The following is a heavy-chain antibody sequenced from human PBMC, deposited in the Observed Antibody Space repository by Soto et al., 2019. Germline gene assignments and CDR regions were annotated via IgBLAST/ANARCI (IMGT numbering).Heavy chain of an antibody. CDR2: IRRKANSYTT. V-gene: IGHV3-72*01. J-gene: IGHJ6*02. CDR1: GLIFSDYH. Sequence: EVQLVGSGGGLVQPGGSLRLSCAASGLIFSDYHMDWVRQAPGKGLEWVGRIRRKANSYTTEYAASVKGRFTISRDDSKNSLYLQMTSLKSEDTAVYYCAMLGGWSGGSSGMDVWGQGTTVTVSS. D-gene: IGHD6-19*01. CDR3: AMLGGWSGGSSGMDV.